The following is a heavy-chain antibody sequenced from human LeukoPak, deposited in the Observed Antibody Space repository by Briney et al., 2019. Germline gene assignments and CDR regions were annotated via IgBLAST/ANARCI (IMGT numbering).Heavy chain of an antibody. J-gene: IGHJ4*02. D-gene: IGHD5-12*01. CDR2: ISGSGDST. CDR3: ARVGYSGYDYDY. CDR1: GFTFSSYA. Sequence: GRSLRLSCEASGFTFSSYAMSWVRQLPRNWLEWVSVISGSGDSTYYADSVEGRCTSSRDNSKDALYLQMNSLRAEDTAVYYCARVGYSGYDYDYWGQGTLVTVSS. V-gene: IGHV3-23*01.